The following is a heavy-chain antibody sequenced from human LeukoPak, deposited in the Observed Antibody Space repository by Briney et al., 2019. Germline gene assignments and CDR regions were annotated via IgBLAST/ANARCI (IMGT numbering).Heavy chain of an antibody. V-gene: IGHV3-7*03. CDR3: ARVARAFDY. CDR1: GFTFSNYW. J-gene: IGHJ4*02. Sequence: PGGSLRLSCAVSGFTFSNYWMTCVRQAPGKGLEWVANIKQDGSEKYYVDSVKGRFTISRDNAKKSLYLQMNSLRAEDAATYYCARVARAFDYWGQGTLVTVSS. CDR2: IKQDGSEK.